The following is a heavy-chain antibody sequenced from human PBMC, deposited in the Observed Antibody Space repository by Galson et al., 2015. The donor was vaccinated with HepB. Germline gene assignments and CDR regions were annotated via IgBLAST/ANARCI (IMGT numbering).Heavy chain of an antibody. V-gene: IGHV4-59*01. CDR1: GGSISSYY. CDR3: ASGDSSGYYYPYFDY. J-gene: IGHJ4*02. Sequence: ETLSLTCTVSGGSISSYYWSWIRQPPGKGLEWIGYIYYSGSTNYNPSLKSRVTISVDTSKNQFSLKLSSVTAADTAVYYCASGDSSGYYYPYFDYWGQGTLVTVSS. CDR2: IYYSGST. D-gene: IGHD3-22*01.